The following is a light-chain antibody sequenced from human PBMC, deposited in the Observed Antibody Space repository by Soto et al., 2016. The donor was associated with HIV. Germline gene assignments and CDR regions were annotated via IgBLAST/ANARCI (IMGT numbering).Light chain of an antibody. Sequence: DIQMTQSPSTLPASVGDRVTITCRASQSLNKWLAWYKQKPGKAPELLIYQASILQRGVPSTFSGSRSGTEFNLTISSLQPDDFATYHCQQYNSYPLTFGQGTKVEAK. V-gene: IGKV1-5*03. CDR2: QAS. J-gene: IGKJ1*01. CDR3: QQYNSYPLT. CDR1: QSLNKW.